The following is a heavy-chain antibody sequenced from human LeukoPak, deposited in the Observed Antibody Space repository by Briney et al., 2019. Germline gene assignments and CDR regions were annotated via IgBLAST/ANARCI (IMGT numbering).Heavy chain of an antibody. D-gene: IGHD3-16*01. CDR1: GFTFSSYT. CDR3: ARGGGLDV. J-gene: IGHJ6*02. V-gene: IGHV3-21*04. Sequence: GGSLRLSCAASGFTFSSYTMNWVRQAPGKGLEWVSSISSSTSYIYYADSVKGRFTISRDNAKNSLYLQMSNLRAEDTAVYFCARGGGLDVWGQGATVTVSS. CDR2: ISSSTSYI.